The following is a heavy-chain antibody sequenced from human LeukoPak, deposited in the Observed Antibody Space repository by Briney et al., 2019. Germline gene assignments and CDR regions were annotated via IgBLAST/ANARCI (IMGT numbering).Heavy chain of an antibody. CDR3: ARGSAAAVTGTFDL. CDR1: GGSISNFY. Sequence: SETLSLTCTVSGGSISNFYWSWIRQPSGKGLEWIGFFYYGGSTNSSPSLKSRVTISADPSKNQFSLNLNSVTAADTAVYYCARGSAAAVTGTFDLWGQGTMVTVSS. V-gene: IGHV4-59*12. D-gene: IGHD6-25*01. CDR2: FYYGGST. J-gene: IGHJ3*01.